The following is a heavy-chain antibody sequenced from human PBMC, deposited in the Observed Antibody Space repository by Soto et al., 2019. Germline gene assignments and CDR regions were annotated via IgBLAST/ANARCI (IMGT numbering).Heavy chain of an antibody. D-gene: IGHD6-13*01. CDR3: ARDGRIAAAGNNYYMDV. J-gene: IGHJ6*03. CDR2: IIPIFGTA. Sequence: SLKVSCKASGGTFSSYAISWVRQAPGQGLEWMGGIIPIFGTANYAQKFQGRVTMTADESTGTAYMELSSLRSEDTAVYYCARDGRIAAAGNNYYMDVWGKGTTVTVSS. V-gene: IGHV1-69*13. CDR1: GGTFSSYA.